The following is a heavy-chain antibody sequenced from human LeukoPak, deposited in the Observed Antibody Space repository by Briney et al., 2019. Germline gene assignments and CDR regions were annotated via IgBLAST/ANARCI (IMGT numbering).Heavy chain of an antibody. V-gene: IGHV3-21*01. CDR1: GFTFSRYS. CDR3: ARDLWHIARYGHYMDV. Sequence: GGSLRLSCAASGFTFSRYSMNWVRQAPGKGLEWVSSISISSNYIYYPDSLKGRFTISRDNAKNSLYLQMNSLRAEDTAVYYCARDLWHIARYGHYMDVWGKGTTVTISS. D-gene: IGHD2-21*01. CDR2: ISISSNYI. J-gene: IGHJ6*03.